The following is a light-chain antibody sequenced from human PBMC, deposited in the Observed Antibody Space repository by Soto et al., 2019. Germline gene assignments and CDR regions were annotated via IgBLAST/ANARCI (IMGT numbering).Light chain of an antibody. Sequence: QSALMQPASVSGSPGQSITISCTGTSSDVGGYNFVSWYQQHPGKAPRLMILDVNNRPSGVSTRFSGSKSGNTASLTISGLQAEDEADYYCCSYSGSSTIVVFGGGTKVTVL. CDR1: SSDVGGYNF. J-gene: IGLJ2*01. CDR3: CSYSGSSTIVV. V-gene: IGLV2-14*03. CDR2: DVN.